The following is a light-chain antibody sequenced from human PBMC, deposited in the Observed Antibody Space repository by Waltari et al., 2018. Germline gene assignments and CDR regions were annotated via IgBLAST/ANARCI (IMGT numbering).Light chain of an antibody. CDR3: CSYAGSSTWVV. CDR2: EGS. Sequence: QSALTQPASVSGSPGQPITISCTGTSSDVGSYNLVSWYQQRPGKAPKLMIYEGSKRPSGVSNRFSGSKSGNTTSLTISGLQAEDEADYYCCSYAGSSTWVVFGGGTKLTVL. J-gene: IGLJ2*01. CDR1: SSDVGSYNL. V-gene: IGLV2-23*01.